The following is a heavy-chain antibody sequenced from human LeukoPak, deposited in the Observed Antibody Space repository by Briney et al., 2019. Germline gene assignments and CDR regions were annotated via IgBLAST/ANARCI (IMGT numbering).Heavy chain of an antibody. CDR1: GYTFNGYY. J-gene: IGHJ5*02. Sequence: ASVKVSCKASGYTFNGYYMHWVRQAPGQGLEWMGWISAYNGNTNYAQKLQGRVTMTTDTSTSTAYMELRSLRSDDTAVYYCARSNWNEVGGGFDPWGQGTLVTVSS. D-gene: IGHD1-20*01. CDR2: ISAYNGNT. CDR3: ARSNWNEVGGGFDP. V-gene: IGHV1-18*04.